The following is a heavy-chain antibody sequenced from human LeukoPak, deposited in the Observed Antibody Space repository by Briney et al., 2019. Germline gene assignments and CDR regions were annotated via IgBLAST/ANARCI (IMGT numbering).Heavy chain of an antibody. CDR1: GGTFSSYA. D-gene: IGHD2-15*01. V-gene: IGHV1-69*13. J-gene: IGHJ4*02. CDR3: ARDVNYCSGGSCYYYFDY. CDR2: IIPIFGTA. Sequence: GASVKVSCKASGGTFSSYAISWVRQAPGQGLEWMGGIIPIFGTANYAQKFQGRVTITADESTSTAYMELSSLRSEDTAVYYCARDVNYCSGGSCYYYFDYWGQGTLVTVSS.